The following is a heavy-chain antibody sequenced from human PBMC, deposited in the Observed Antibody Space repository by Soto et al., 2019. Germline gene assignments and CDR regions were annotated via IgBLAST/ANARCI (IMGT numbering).Heavy chain of an antibody. CDR1: GFTFSTYA. D-gene: IGHD6-13*01. J-gene: IGHJ4*02. CDR2: ISYDGSNE. V-gene: IGHV3-30*04. Sequence: QVQLVESGGGVVQPGRSLRLSCAASGFTFSTYAMHWVRQAPGKGLQWVALISYDGSNEYYTDSVKGRFTISRDNSKNTLYLQMNSLRAEYTAVYYCARDRRSSWYYFDYWGQGTLVTVSS. CDR3: ARDRRSSWYYFDY.